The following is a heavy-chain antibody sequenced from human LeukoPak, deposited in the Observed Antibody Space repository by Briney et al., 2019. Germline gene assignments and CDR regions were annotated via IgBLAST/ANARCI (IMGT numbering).Heavy chain of an antibody. CDR3: ARATGTTFSYFDS. Sequence: QAGGSLRLSCAASGFTVSSNYMTWVRQAPGKGLEWVSFIYSAGNTYYADSVKGRFTISRDNSKNTLYLQMNSLRAEDTAVYYCARATGTTFSYFDSWGQGTLVTVSS. CDR2: IYSAGNT. V-gene: IGHV3-66*01. CDR1: GFTVSSNY. J-gene: IGHJ4*02. D-gene: IGHD1-7*01.